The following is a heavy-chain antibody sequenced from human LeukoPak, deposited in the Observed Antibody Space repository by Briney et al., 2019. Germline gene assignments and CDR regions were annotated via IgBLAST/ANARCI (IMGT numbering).Heavy chain of an antibody. J-gene: IGHJ6*02. Sequence: GGSLRLSCAASGLTVSSNYMTWVRQAPGKGLEWVSVIYGGGSTYYTDSVKGRFIISRDNSKNTLYLQMNSLRAEDTGVYYCARDPYCSGGTCYPAPYYGLDVWGQGTTVTVSS. CDR2: IYGGGST. D-gene: IGHD2-15*01. V-gene: IGHV3-53*01. CDR3: ARDPYCSGGTCYPAPYYGLDV. CDR1: GLTVSSNY.